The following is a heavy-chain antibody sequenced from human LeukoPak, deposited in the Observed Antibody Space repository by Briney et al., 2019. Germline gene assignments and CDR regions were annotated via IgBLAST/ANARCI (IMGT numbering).Heavy chain of an antibody. D-gene: IGHD2-2*01. CDR1: GYSISSGYY. Sequence: SETLSLTCAVSGYSISSGYYWGWIRQPPGKGLEWIGSIYHSGSTYYNPSLKSRVTISVDTSKNHFSLKLSSVTAADTAVYYCARVTRVFQIPAAMPECWGQGTLVTVSS. V-gene: IGHV4-38-2*01. CDR2: IYHSGST. J-gene: IGHJ4*02. CDR3: ARVTRVFQIPAAMPEC.